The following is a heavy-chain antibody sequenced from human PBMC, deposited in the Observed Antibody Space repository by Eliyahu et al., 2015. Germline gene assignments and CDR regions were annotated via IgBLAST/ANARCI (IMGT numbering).Heavy chain of an antibody. CDR2: IWYDGSNK. CDR3: ARDPPPSTEYYYYGMDV. Sequence: LEWVAVIWYDGSNKYYADSVKGRFTISRDNSKNTLYLQMNSLRAEDTAVYYCARDPPPSTEYYYYGMDVWSQGTTVTVSS. J-gene: IGHJ6*02. D-gene: IGHD4-11*01. V-gene: IGHV3-33*01.